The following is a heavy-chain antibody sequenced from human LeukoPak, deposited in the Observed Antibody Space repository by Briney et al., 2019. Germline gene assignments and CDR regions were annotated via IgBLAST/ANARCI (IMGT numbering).Heavy chain of an antibody. V-gene: IGHV1-2*02. Sequence: ASVKVSCKASGYTFTGYYMHWVRQAPGQGLEWMGWINPNSGGTNYAQKFQGRVTMTRDTSISTAYMELSRLRSDDTAVYYCARRGGRDLYYYYYYGMDVWGQGTTVTVSS. J-gene: IGHJ6*02. CDR3: ARRGGRDLYYYYYYGMDV. CDR2: INPNSGGT. CDR1: GYTFTGYY. D-gene: IGHD1-26*01.